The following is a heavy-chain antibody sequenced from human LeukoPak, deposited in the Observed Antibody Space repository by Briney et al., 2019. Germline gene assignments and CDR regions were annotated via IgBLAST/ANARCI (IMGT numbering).Heavy chain of an antibody. Sequence: PGGSLRLSCAASGFTFSSYEMNWVRQAPGKGLEWVSYISSSGSTIYYADSVKGRFTISRDNAKNSLYLQMNSLRAEDTAVYYCARALLRLNWFDPWGRGTLVTVSS. V-gene: IGHV3-48*03. CDR1: GFTFSSYE. CDR3: ARALLRLNWFDP. D-gene: IGHD2/OR15-2a*01. CDR2: ISSSGSTI. J-gene: IGHJ5*02.